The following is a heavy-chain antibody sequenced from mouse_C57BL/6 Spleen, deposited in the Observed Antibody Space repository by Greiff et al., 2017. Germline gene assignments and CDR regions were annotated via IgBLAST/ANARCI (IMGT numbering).Heavy chain of an antibody. CDR3: ARSWEITTVVAPFDY. J-gene: IGHJ2*01. D-gene: IGHD1-1*01. CDR2: IDPANGNT. CDR1: GFNIKNTY. V-gene: IGHV14-3*01. Sequence: EVKLMESVAELVRPGASVKLSCTASGFNIKNTYMHWVKQRPEQGLEWIGRIDPANGNTKYAPKFQGKATITADTSSNTAYLQLSSLTSEDTAIYYCARSWEITTVVAPFDYWGQGTTLTVSS.